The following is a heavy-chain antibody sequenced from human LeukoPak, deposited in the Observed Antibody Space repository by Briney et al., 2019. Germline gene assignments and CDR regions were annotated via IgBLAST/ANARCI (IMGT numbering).Heavy chain of an antibody. CDR1: GYTFTVYY. CDR2: INPNSGGT. Sequence: ASVKVSCKASGYTFTVYYMHWVRQAPGQGLEWMGWINPNSGGTNYAQKFQGRVTMTRDTSISTAYMELSRLRSDDTAVYYCASSFAMVNYYYYYMDVWGKGTTVTVSS. D-gene: IGHD5-18*01. J-gene: IGHJ6*03. CDR3: ASSFAMVNYYYYYMDV. V-gene: IGHV1-2*02.